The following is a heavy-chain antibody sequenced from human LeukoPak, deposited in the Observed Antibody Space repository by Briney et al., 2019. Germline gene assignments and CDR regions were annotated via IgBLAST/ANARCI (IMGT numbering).Heavy chain of an antibody. Sequence: ASVKVSCKASGYTFTSYDINWVRQATGQGLEWMGWMNPNSGNTGYAQKFQGRVTMTRNTSISTAYMELSSLRSEDTAVYYCAYDRYSSGWYYYWGQGTLVTVSS. J-gene: IGHJ4*02. V-gene: IGHV1-8*01. CDR1: GYTFTSYD. CDR3: AYDRYSSGWYYY. D-gene: IGHD6-19*01. CDR2: MNPNSGNT.